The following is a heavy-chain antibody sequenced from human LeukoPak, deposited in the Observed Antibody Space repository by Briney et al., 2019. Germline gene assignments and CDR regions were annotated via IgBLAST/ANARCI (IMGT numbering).Heavy chain of an antibody. CDR3: ARSEYHFWSTYPFDY. CDR2: ISGSGNDT. J-gene: IGHJ4*02. CDR1: GFTFSRFA. Sequence: GGSLRLSCAASGFTFSRFAISWVRQAPGKGLEWVSVISGSGNDTDYADSVKGRFTISRDNAKNSLFLQMNTLRAEDTAVYYCARSEYHFWSTYPFDYWGQGTLVTVSS. D-gene: IGHD3-3*01. V-gene: IGHV3-23*01.